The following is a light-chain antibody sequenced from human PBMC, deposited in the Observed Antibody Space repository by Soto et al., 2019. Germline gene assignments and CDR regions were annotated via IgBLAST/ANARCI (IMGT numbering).Light chain of an antibody. CDR3: YSYAGRNIWV. V-gene: IGLV2-8*01. J-gene: IGLJ3*02. Sequence: QSALAQPPSASGSPGQSVTISCTGSGSDIGAYNFVSWYQQHPGKAPKLMIFGVTERPSGVPDRFSGSKSGNTASLTVSWLQADDEAFYYCYSYAGRNIWVFGGGTKLTVL. CDR1: GSDIGAYNF. CDR2: GVT.